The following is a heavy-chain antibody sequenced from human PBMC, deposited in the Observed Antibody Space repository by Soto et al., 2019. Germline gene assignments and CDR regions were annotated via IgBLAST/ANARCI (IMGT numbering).Heavy chain of an antibody. J-gene: IGHJ4*02. D-gene: IGHD5-18*01. CDR3: VSERGYGHASVPYS. CDR1: GFTFTSYG. V-gene: IGHV3-30*13. CDR2: ISYDGGLQ. Sequence: QAHLVESGGGVVQPGRSLRLSCAASGFTFTSYGMHWVRQAPGTRLEWVAVISYDGGLQHYADSVKGRFTISRDNSKNRGLLQMNSLRAEDTAVYYCVSERGYGHASVPYSWGQGTLVSVSS.